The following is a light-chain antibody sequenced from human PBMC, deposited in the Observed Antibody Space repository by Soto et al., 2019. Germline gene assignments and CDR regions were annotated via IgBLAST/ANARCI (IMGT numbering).Light chain of an antibody. Sequence: EIVLTQSPGTLSLSPGERATLSCRASQSVSSSYLAWYQQKPGQAPRLLIYGASSRATGIPDRFSGSGSGTDFTLTISRLEPEDFAMYYCQQYGDSPWTFGQGTKVEI. CDR1: QSVSSSY. CDR3: QQYGDSPWT. J-gene: IGKJ1*01. V-gene: IGKV3-20*01. CDR2: GAS.